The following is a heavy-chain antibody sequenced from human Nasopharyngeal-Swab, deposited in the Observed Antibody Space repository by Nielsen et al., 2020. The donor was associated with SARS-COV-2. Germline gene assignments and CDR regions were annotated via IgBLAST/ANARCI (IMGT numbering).Heavy chain of an antibody. V-gene: IGHV3-23*01. D-gene: IGHD2-15*01. Sequence: WIRQPPGKGLEWVSAISGSGGSTYYADSVKGRFTISRDNSKNTLYLQMNSLRAEDTAVYYCAKDPPSSYQDIVVVVAAPGWRGDFDYWGQGTLVTVSS. CDR2: ISGSGGST. CDR3: AKDPPSSYQDIVVVVAAPGWRGDFDY. J-gene: IGHJ4*02.